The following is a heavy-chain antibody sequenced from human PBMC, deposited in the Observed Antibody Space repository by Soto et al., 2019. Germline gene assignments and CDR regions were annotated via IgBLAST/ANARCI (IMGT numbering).Heavy chain of an antibody. CDR1: SGSIRNYY. V-gene: IGHV4-59*01. CDR3: EREYYYDASGHPGAQYYGMDX. Sequence: SDTLSLTFTVSSGSIRNYYWSWIRQPPGTGLEGIGHIYYSGTTNYSPSLKSRVTISVDTSKNQFSLRLTSVTAADTAIYYCEREYYYDASGHPGAQYYGMDXWGQGTTVTVSX. J-gene: IGHJ6*02. D-gene: IGHD3-22*01. CDR2: IYYSGTT.